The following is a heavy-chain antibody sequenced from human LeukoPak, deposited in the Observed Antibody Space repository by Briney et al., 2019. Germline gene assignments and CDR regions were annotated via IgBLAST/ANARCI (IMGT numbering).Heavy chain of an antibody. CDR2: IKQDGSEK. V-gene: IGHV3-7*01. D-gene: IGHD2-21*02. Sequence: GGXLXXSCAASGFTFSSYWMSWVRQAPGKGLEWVANIKQDGSEKYYVDSVKGRFTIYRDNAKKSLYLQMNSLRAEDTAVYYCARDGDIVVVTATDYWGQGTLVTVSS. CDR1: GFTFSSYW. CDR3: ARDGDIVVVTATDY. J-gene: IGHJ4*02.